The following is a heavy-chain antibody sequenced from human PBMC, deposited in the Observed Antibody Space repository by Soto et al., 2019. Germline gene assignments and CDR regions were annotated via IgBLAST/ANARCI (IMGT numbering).Heavy chain of an antibody. CDR3: AKDTGTTSVIGY. Sequence: QVQLVESGGGVVQPGRSLRLSCAASGFTFSSYGMHWVRQAPGKGLEWVAVISYDGSNKYYADSVKGRFPISRDNSKNTLYLQMNSLRAEDTAVYYCAKDTGTTSVIGYWGQGTLVTVSS. CDR1: GFTFSSYG. V-gene: IGHV3-30*18. D-gene: IGHD1-1*01. J-gene: IGHJ4*02. CDR2: ISYDGSNK.